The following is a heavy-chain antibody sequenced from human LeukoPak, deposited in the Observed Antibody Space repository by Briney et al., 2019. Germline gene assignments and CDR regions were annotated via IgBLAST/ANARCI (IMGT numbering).Heavy chain of an antibody. CDR3: ARALVGAATLSY. V-gene: IGHV5-51*03. CDR1: GYSFTTYW. CDR2: IYPGDSDT. D-gene: IGHD1-26*01. Sequence: GESLKTSCKGSGYSFTTYWIAWVRQMHGKGLEWMGVIYPGDSDTRYSPCFQGQVTLSAAKSISTAYLQWSSLKASDTAIYYCARALVGAATLSYWGQGTLVTVSS. J-gene: IGHJ4*02.